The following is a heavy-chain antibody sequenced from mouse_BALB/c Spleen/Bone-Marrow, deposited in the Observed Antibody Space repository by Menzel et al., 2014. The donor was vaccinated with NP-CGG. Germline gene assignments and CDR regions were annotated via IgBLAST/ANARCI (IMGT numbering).Heavy chain of an antibody. CDR3: ARKGAMITHYYAMDY. CDR2: ISNGSSTI. D-gene: IGHD2-4*01. CDR1: GFTFSSFG. J-gene: IGHJ4*01. V-gene: IGHV5-17*02. Sequence: DVKLVESGGGLVQPGGSRKLSCAASGFTFSSFGMHWVRQAPEKGLEWVAYISNGSSTIYYADTVKGRFTISRDNPKNTLFLQMTSLRSEDTAMYYCARKGAMITHYYAMDYWGQGPSVTDSS.